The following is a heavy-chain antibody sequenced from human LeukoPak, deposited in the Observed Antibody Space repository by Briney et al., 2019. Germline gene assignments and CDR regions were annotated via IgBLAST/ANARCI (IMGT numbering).Heavy chain of an antibody. V-gene: IGHV1-18*04. CDR1: GYTFTGYY. CDR3: ARVNYYDSSGSLDY. D-gene: IGHD3-22*01. J-gene: IGHJ4*02. CDR2: ISAYNGNT. Sequence: ASVKVSCKASGYTFTGYYMHWVRQAPGQGLEWMGWISAYNGNTNYAQKLQGRVTMTTDTSTSTAYMELRSLRSDDTAVYYCARVNYYDSSGSLDYWGQGTLVTVSS.